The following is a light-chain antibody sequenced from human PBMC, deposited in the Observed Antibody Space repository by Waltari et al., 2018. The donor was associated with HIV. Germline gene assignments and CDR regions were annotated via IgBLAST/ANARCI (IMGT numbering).Light chain of an antibody. CDR2: DVS. CDR3: SSYTSSSTLYV. V-gene: IGLV2-14*01. J-gene: IGLJ1*01. CDR1: SSDVGGHNY. Sequence: QSALTQPASVSGSPGQSITISCTGTSSDVGGHNYFYCYQQHPVTAPKLMIYDVSNRPSGVSNRFSGSKSGNTASLTISGLQAEDEADYYCSSYTSSSTLYVFGTGTKVTVL.